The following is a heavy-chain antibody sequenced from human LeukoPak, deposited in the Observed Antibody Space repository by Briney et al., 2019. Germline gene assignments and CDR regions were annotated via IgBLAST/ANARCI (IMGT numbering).Heavy chain of an antibody. D-gene: IGHD2-15*01. CDR3: ARVVASRPLYYFDY. J-gene: IGHJ4*02. CDR2: IHTSGST. V-gene: IGHV4-4*07. Sequence: SETLSLTCTVSGGSISSYYWSWIRQPAGKGLEWIGRIHTSGSTNYNPSLKSRVTMSVDTSENQFSLKLSSVTAADTAVYYCARVVASRPLYYFDYWGQGTLVTVSS. CDR1: GGSISSYY.